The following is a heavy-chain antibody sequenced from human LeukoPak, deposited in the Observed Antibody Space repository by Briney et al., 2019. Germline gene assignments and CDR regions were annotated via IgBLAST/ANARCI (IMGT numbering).Heavy chain of an antibody. D-gene: IGHD1-26*01. CDR3: AKDPIFSGSYGVFDY. V-gene: IGHV3-23*01. CDR1: GFTFSSCA. Sequence: GGSLRLSCAASGFTFSSCAMSLVRQAPGKGLEWVSTIIDSGNSIYYADSAEGRFTISRDNSKNTLYLQMNSLRAGDTAVYYCAKDPIFSGSYGVFDYWGLGTLVTVSS. CDR2: IIDSGNSI. J-gene: IGHJ4*02.